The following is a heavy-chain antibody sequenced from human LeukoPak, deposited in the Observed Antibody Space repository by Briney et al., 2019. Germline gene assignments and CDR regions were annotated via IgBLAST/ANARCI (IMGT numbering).Heavy chain of an antibody. D-gene: IGHD3-22*01. V-gene: IGHV3-15*01. J-gene: IGHJ4*02. Sequence: GGSLRLSCAASGFTFSNAWMSWVRQAPGKGLEWVGRIKSKTDGGTTDYAAPVKGRFTISRDDSKNTLYLQMNSLKTEDTAVYYCTTSDTYYYDSSGYKFDYWGQGTLVTVSS. CDR2: IKSKTDGGTT. CDR1: GFTFSNAW. CDR3: TTSDTYYYDSSGYKFDY.